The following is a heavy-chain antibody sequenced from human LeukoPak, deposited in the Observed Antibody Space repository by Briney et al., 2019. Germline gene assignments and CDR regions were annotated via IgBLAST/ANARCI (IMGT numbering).Heavy chain of an antibody. CDR3: ARERPAAMFGGYYYYGMDV. CDR1: GFTFSSYA. J-gene: IGHJ6*04. V-gene: IGHV3-30*04. D-gene: IGHD2-2*01. Sequence: GGSLRLSCAASGFTFSSYAMHWVRQAPGKGLEWVAVISYDGSNKYYADSAKGRFTISRDNSKNTLYLQMNSLRAEDTAVYYCARERPAAMFGGYYYYGMDVWGKGTTVTVSS. CDR2: ISYDGSNK.